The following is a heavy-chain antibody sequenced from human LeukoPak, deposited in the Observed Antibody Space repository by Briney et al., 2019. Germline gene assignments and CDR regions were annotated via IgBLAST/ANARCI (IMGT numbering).Heavy chain of an antibody. V-gene: IGHV3-53*04. CDR1: GISVSNDY. J-gene: IGHJ3*01. CDR3: ARDRRGEKDFDV. CDR2: IYANGYT. Sequence: GGSLRLSCAASGISVSNDYMSWVRQAPGKGLEWVSAIYANGYTRDAASVKGRFSISRHNSKNTVYLQMDNLRPEDTAVYYCARDRRGEKDFDVWGPGTMVTVSS.